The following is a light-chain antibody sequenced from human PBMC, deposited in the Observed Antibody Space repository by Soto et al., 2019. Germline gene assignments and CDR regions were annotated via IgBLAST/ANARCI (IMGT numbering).Light chain of an antibody. Sequence: QSALTQPASGSGSPGQSITISRTGTSSDVGGYNYVSWYQQHPGKAPKLMIYAVTDRPSGVSSRFSGSKSGNTASLTISGLQAEDEADYYCSSYPSSSTLFGTGTKLPVL. CDR1: SSDVGGYNY. V-gene: IGLV2-14*01. J-gene: IGLJ1*01. CDR2: AVT. CDR3: SSYPSSSTL.